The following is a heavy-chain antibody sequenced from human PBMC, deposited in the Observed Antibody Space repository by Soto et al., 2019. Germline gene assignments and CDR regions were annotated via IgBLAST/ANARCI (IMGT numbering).Heavy chain of an antibody. J-gene: IGHJ4*02. V-gene: IGHV3-23*01. CDR3: AKGRGYSYALDY. D-gene: IGHD5-18*01. Sequence: EVQLLESGGGLVQPGGSLRLSCAASGFTFSSYAMSWVRQAPGKGLEWVSAISGSGGSTYYADSVKGRFTISRDNSKNTLYLPRNGLRAEDTAVYYCAKGRGYSYALDYWGQGTLVTVSS. CDR1: GFTFSSYA. CDR2: ISGSGGST.